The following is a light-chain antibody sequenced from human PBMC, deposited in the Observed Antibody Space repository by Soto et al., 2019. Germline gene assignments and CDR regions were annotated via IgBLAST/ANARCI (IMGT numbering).Light chain of an antibody. V-gene: IGKV1-39*01. Sequence: DIQMTQSPYSLSASVGDRVTITCRASQSISSYLNWYQQKPGKAPKLLISAASSLHSGVPSRCSGSGSGTDFTLTISSLQPEDFATYYCQQSYSSTHTFGQGTKLEIK. CDR2: AAS. J-gene: IGKJ2*01. CDR1: QSISSY. CDR3: QQSYSSTHT.